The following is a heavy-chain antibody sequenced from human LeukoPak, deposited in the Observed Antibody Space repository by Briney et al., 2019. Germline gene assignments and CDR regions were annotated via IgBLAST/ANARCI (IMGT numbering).Heavy chain of an antibody. D-gene: IGHD3-10*01. J-gene: IGHJ4*02. V-gene: IGHV4-59*07. CDR2: THYTGET. Sequence: SDTLSLTCNVSGDSISGPYWNWIRQSPGRGLEWIGYTHYTGETNYNPSLKSRLTMSVDTSNNQVYLRLSSVTAADTAVYYCGRNLGSGSDHWGQGTLVTVSS. CDR1: GDSISGPY. CDR3: GRNLGSGSDH.